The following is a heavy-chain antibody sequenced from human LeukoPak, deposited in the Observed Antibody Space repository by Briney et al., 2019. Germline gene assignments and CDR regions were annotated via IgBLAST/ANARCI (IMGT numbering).Heavy chain of an antibody. CDR2: ISSSGGTT. D-gene: IGHD6-19*01. J-gene: IGHJ4*02. CDR1: GFTFSNYA. Sequence: GGSLRLSCAASGFTFSNYAMSWVRQAPGKGLEWVSAISSSGGTTKYADSLKGRFTISRDNSRNTPYLQMDSLRAEDTAVYYCARDPSSGWNLDPTYFDYWGQGTLVTVSS. CDR3: ARDPSSGWNLDPTYFDY. V-gene: IGHV3-23*01.